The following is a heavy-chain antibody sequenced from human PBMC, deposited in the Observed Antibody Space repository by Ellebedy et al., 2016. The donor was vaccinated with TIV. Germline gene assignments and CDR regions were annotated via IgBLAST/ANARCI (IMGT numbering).Heavy chain of an antibody. CDR2: IWFNGRLR. Sequence: PGGSLRLSCAASGFTFNQYHIHWLRQAPGKGLEWVALIWFNGRLRYYSDSVKGRFTISRDNSKNTVYLQMNSLRVEDTAVYYCARLSEKDVWGQGTTVTVSS. V-gene: IGHV3-33*01. CDR1: GFTFNQYH. J-gene: IGHJ6*02. D-gene: IGHD4/OR15-4a*01. CDR3: ARLSEKDV.